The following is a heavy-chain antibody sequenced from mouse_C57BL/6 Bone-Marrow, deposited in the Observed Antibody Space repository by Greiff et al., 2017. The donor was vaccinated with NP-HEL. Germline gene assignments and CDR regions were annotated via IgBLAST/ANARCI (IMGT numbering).Heavy chain of an antibody. Sequence: QVQLKQPGAELVMPGASVKLSCKASGYTFTSYWMHWVKQRPGQGLEWIGEIDPSDSYTNYNQKFKGKSTLTVDKSSSTAYMQLSSLTSEDSAVYYCARGAYGSSYGYWGQGTTLTVSS. CDR2: IDPSDSYT. J-gene: IGHJ2*01. V-gene: IGHV1-69*01. D-gene: IGHD1-1*01. CDR1: GYTFTSYW. CDR3: ARGAYGSSYGY.